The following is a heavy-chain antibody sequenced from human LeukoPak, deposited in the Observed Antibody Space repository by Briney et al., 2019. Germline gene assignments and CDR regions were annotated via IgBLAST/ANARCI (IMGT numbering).Heavy chain of an antibody. J-gene: IGHJ4*02. CDR1: GYTFSRYE. Sequence: PGGSLRLSCAASGYTFSRYEMNWVRQAPGKGLEWVSYISSSGSTIYYADSVKGRFTISRDNAKNSLYLQMNSLRAEDTAVYYCANWGPGYNYTLDFWGQGTLVTVSS. CDR2: ISSSGSTI. D-gene: IGHD5-24*01. V-gene: IGHV3-48*03. CDR3: ANWGPGYNYTLDF.